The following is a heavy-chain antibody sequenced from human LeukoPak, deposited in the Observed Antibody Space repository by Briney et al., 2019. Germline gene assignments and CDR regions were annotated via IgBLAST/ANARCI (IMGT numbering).Heavy chain of an antibody. Sequence: PGGSLRLSCAASGFTFSSYEMNWVRQAPGKGLEWVSYISGRGTTIYYADSVKGRFTISRDNANNSLYLQMNSLRAEDTAVYYCARDPGISGMSYWGQGTLVTVSP. CDR3: ARDPGISGMSY. D-gene: IGHD1-20*01. J-gene: IGHJ4*02. CDR2: ISGRGTTI. V-gene: IGHV3-48*03. CDR1: GFTFSSYE.